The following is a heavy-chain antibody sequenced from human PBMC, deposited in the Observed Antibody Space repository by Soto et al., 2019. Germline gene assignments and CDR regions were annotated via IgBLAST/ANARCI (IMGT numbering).Heavy chain of an antibody. CDR1: GFTFRSYA. J-gene: IGHJ5*02. CDR3: ARDRDIVVVPAAFWFDP. V-gene: IGHV3-30-3*01. Sequence: GGSLRLSCAASGFTFRSYAMHWVRQAPGKGLEWVAVISYDGSNKYYADSVKGRSTISRDNSKNTLYLQMNSLRAEDTAVYYCARDRDIVVVPAAFWFDPWGQGTLVTVSS. D-gene: IGHD2-2*01. CDR2: ISYDGSNK.